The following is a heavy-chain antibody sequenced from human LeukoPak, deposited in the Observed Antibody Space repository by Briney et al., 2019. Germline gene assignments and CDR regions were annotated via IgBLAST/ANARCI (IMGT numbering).Heavy chain of an antibody. D-gene: IGHD3-3*01. V-gene: IGHV4-34*01. CDR3: ARGLGLRFLEWLLYRYPFDY. CDR1: XXSFSGYY. CDR2: INHSGST. J-gene: IGHJ4*02. Sequence: SXTXXLTCXVYXXSFSGYYWSWIRQPPGKGLEWIGEINHSGSTNYNPSLKSRVTISVDTSKNQFSLKLSSVTAADTAVYYCARGLGLRFLEWLLYRYPFDYWGQGTLVTVSS.